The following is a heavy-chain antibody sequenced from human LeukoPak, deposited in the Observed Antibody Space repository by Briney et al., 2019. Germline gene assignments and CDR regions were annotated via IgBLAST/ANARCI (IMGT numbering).Heavy chain of an antibody. Sequence: GGSLRLSCAASGFTFSSYAMSWVRQAPGKGLEWVSAISGSGGSTYYADSVKGRFTISRDNSKNTLDLQMNSLRAEDTAVYYCARSVGATMRKNLYFDYWGQGTLVTVSS. CDR2: ISGSGGST. CDR1: GFTFSSYA. J-gene: IGHJ4*02. D-gene: IGHD1-26*01. CDR3: ARSVGATMRKNLYFDY. V-gene: IGHV3-23*01.